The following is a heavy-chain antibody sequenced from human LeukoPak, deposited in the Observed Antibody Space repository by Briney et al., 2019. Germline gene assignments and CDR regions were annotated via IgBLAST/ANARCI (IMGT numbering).Heavy chain of an antibody. CDR3: AKDMDASSGWLRPLDY. J-gene: IGHJ4*02. Sequence: PGGSLRLSCAASGFTFDDYAMHWVRQAPGKGLEWVSGISWNSGSIGYADSVKGRFTISRDNAKNPLYLQMNSLRPEDTALYYCAKDMDASSGWLRPLDYWGQGTLVTVSS. V-gene: IGHV3-9*01. CDR1: GFTFDDYA. D-gene: IGHD6-19*01. CDR2: ISWNSGSI.